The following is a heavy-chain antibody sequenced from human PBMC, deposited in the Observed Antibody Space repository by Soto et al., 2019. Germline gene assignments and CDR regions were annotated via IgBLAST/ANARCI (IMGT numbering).Heavy chain of an antibody. CDR3: ARDLDVDTAMVTPYRYGMDV. V-gene: IGHV3-11*01. CDR2: ISSSGSTI. CDR1: GFTFSDYY. D-gene: IGHD5-18*01. J-gene: IGHJ6*02. Sequence: GGSLRLSCAASGFTFSDYYMSWIRQAPGKGLEWVSYISSSGSTIYYADSVKGRFTISRDNAKNSLYLQMNSLRAEDTAVYYCARDLDVDTAMVTPYRYGMDVLGQGTTVTVSS.